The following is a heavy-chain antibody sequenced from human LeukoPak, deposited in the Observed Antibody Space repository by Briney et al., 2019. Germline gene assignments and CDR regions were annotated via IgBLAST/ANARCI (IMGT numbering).Heavy chain of an antibody. D-gene: IGHD3-16*02. CDR1: GGSISSSSYY. CDR3: ARRFYDYVWGSYRYAPYYAFDI. CDR2: IYYSGST. Sequence: SETLPLTCTVSGGSISSSSYYWGWIRQPPGKGLEWIGSIYYSGSTYYNPSLKSRVTISVDTSKNQFSLKLSSVTAADTAVYYCARRFYDYVWGSYRYAPYYAFDIWGQRTMVTVSS. V-gene: IGHV4-39*01. J-gene: IGHJ3*02.